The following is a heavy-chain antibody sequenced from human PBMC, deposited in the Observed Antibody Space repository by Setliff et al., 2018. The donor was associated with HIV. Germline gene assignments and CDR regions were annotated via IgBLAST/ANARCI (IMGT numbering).Heavy chain of an antibody. Sequence: PSETLSLTCAVYGGSFSGYYWSWIRQPPGKGLEWIGEINHSGSTNYNPSLKSRVTISVYTSKNQFSLKLSSVTAADTAVYYCARSPIAACTTTISARTNWFDPWGQGTLVTVSS. V-gene: IGHV4-34*01. D-gene: IGHD6-13*01. CDR1: GGSFSGYY. CDR3: ARSPIAACTTTISARTNWFDP. CDR2: INHSGST. J-gene: IGHJ5*02.